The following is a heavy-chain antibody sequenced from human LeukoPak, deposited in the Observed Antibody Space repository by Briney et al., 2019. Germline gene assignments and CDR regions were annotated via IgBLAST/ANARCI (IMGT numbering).Heavy chain of an antibody. Sequence: PGGSLRLSCAASGFTFSSYAMNWVRQAPGKGLEWVSTISGSGSSTYYADSVKGRFTISRDNSKNTLYLQMNSLRAEDTAIYYCAKDQVPAAIESYYFDYWGQGTLVTVSS. CDR1: GFTFSSYA. CDR2: ISGSGSST. J-gene: IGHJ4*02. CDR3: AKDQVPAAIESYYFDY. D-gene: IGHD2-2*02. V-gene: IGHV3-23*01.